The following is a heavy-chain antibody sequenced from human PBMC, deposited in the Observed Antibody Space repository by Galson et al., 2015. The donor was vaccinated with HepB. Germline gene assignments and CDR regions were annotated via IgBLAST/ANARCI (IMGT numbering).Heavy chain of an antibody. CDR1: GFTFSSYG. V-gene: IGHV3-30*18. Sequence: SLRLSCAASGFTFSSYGMHWVRQAPGKGLEWVAVISYDGSNKYYADSVKGRFTISRDSSKNTLYLQMNSLRAEDTAVYYCVKDQGRRSRTAVAVDYWGQGTLVTVSS. D-gene: IGHD6-19*01. CDR3: VKDQGRRSRTAVAVDY. J-gene: IGHJ4*02. CDR2: ISYDGSNK.